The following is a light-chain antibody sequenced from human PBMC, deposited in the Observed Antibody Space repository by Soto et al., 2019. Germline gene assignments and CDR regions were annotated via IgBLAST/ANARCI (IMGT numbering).Light chain of an antibody. J-gene: IGKJ2*02. CDR2: GAS. Sequence: EIVVTQSPATLSVSPGERATLSCRASQSVGRNLAWYQQKPGQAPRLLVYGASTRVSGAPARFSGSGSGTEFTLTIISLHSEDFAVYYCQQYNNWPPSTFGQGTKLEIK. V-gene: IGKV3-15*01. CDR1: QSVGRN. CDR3: QQYNNWPPST.